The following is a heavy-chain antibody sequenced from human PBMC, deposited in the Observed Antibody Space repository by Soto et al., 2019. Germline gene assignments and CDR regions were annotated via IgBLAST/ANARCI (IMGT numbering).Heavy chain of an antibody. J-gene: IGHJ6*02. D-gene: IGHD3-10*01. CDR1: GFTFGSYA. V-gene: IGHV3-23*01. CDR3: AVYGSGRYPLGGYYSGMDG. Sequence: VRSLRLSCAASGFTFGSYAMSWVRQAPGKGLEWVSAISGSGGSTYYADSVKGRFTISRDNSKNTLYLQMNSLRAEDTAVYYCAVYGSGRYPLGGYYSGMDGWGQGTTVTVSS. CDR2: ISGSGGST.